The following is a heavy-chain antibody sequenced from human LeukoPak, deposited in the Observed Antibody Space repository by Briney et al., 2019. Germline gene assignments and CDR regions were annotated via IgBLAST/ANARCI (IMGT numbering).Heavy chain of an antibody. CDR1: GVSITSDTYY. V-gene: IGHV4-30-2*01. CDR2: ILHSGST. D-gene: IGHD3-3*01. Sequence: PSQTLSLTCAVSGVSITSDTYYWSWIRQPPGKGLEWIGYILHSGSTYHNPSLKSRVTILVDTSKNQFSLKLSSVTAADTAVYFCARTRDFWSAYFGYWGQGILVTVSS. CDR3: ARTRDFWSAYFGY. J-gene: IGHJ4*02.